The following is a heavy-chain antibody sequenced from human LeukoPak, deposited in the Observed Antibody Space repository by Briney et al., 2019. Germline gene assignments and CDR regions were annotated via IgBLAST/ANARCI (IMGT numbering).Heavy chain of an antibody. CDR2: IIPIFGTA. J-gene: IGHJ6*03. CDR1: GGTLSSYA. V-gene: IGHV1-69*05. CDR3: ARGAAAGYYYYYMVV. Sequence: ASVKVSCKASGGTLSSYAISWVPQAPGQGLEWMGGIIPIFGTANYAQKFQGRVTITTDEYTSTAYMELSSLRSEDTAVYYCARGAAAGYYYYYMVVWGKGTTVTVSS. D-gene: IGHD6-13*01.